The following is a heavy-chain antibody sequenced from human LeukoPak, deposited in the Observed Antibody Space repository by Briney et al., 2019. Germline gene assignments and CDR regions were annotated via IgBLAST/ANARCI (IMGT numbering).Heavy chain of an antibody. V-gene: IGHV3-23*01. CDR3: AKRGSHYYFDY. CDR1: GFTFSSSG. D-gene: IGHD6-19*01. Sequence: GGSLRLSCAASGFTFSSSGMSWVRQASGKGLEWGSTFGSSGATYYADYVRGRFTISRDNSRNTLYLQMSSLRAEDTAIYYCAKRGSHYYFDYWGQGALVTVSS. J-gene: IGHJ4*02. CDR2: FGSSGAT.